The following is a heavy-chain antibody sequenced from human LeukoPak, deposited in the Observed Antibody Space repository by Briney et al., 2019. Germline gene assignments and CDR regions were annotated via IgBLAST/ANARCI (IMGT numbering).Heavy chain of an antibody. CDR2: IIPIFGTA. CDR3: ARDKGSGSSGYFFFDY. D-gene: IGHD3-22*01. Sequence: SVKVSCKASGGTFSSYAISWVRQAPGQGLEWMGRIIPIFGTANYAQKFQGRVTITTDESTSTAYMELNSLRSEDTAVYYCARDKGSGSSGYFFFDYWGQGTLVTVSS. J-gene: IGHJ4*02. V-gene: IGHV1-69*05. CDR1: GGTFSSYA.